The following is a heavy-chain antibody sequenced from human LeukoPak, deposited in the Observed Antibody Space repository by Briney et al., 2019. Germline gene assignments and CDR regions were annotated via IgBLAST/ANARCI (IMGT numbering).Heavy chain of an antibody. Sequence: ASVKVSCKASGYTFTGYYMHWVRQAPGQGLEWMGWINPNSGGTNYAQKFQGRVTMTRDTSISTAYMELSRLRSDDTAVYYCARDRRTYYYGSGSYYYFDYWGQGTLATVSS. J-gene: IGHJ4*02. V-gene: IGHV1-2*02. CDR1: GYTFTGYY. CDR3: ARDRRTYYYGSGSYYYFDY. D-gene: IGHD3-10*01. CDR2: INPNSGGT.